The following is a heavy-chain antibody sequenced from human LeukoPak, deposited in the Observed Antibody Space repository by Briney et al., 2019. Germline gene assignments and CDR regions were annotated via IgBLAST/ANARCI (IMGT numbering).Heavy chain of an antibody. V-gene: IGHV1-46*01. CDR3: ARGGDMVRGVIRFDP. Sequence: ASVKVSCKASGYTFTSYYMHWVRQAPGQGLEWMGIINPSGGSTSYAQKFQGRVTMTRNTSISTAYMELSSLRSEDTAVYYCARGGDMVRGVIRFDPWGQGTLVTVSS. CDR2: INPSGGST. D-gene: IGHD3-10*01. J-gene: IGHJ5*02. CDR1: GYTFTSYY.